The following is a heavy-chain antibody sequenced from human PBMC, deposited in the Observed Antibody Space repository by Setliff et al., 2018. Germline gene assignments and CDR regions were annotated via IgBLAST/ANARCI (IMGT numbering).Heavy chain of an antibody. V-gene: IGHV1-58*02. CDR1: GFTFTSSA. CDR2: TVVGSGNT. Sequence: SVKVSCKASGFTFTSSAMQWVRQARGQRLEWIGWTVVGSGNTNYAQKFQERVTITRDMSTSTAYMELSSLRSEDTAVYYCAARRGKQGAFDIWGQGTMVTVSS. J-gene: IGHJ3*02. D-gene: IGHD3-10*01. CDR3: AARRGKQGAFDI.